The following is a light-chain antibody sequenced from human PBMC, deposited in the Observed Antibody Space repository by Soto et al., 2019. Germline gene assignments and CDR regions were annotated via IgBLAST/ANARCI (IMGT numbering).Light chain of an antibody. Sequence: QSALTQPASVSGSPGQSITISCTGTSSDVGGYNYVSWYQQRPGKAPKLMIYEVSNRPSGVSNRFSGSKSGNTASLTISGLQAEDEADYYCCSYTSSNTWVFGGGTKLTVL. J-gene: IGLJ3*02. CDR1: SSDVGGYNY. CDR3: CSYTSSNTWV. CDR2: EVS. V-gene: IGLV2-14*01.